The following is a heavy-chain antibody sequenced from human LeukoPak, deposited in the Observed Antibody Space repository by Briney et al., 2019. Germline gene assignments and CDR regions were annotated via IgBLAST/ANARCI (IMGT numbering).Heavy chain of an antibody. CDR1: GYPFTSHY. CDR3: ARDNSVGDYAWWFDP. CDR2: IYPTGGRT. Sequence: VSVKVSCRACGYPFTSHYMQWVRQASGQGLVWMGLIYPTGGRTTYAQKFQGRVTMTRDLSTRTDYLELSSLRSEDTAVYYCARDNSVGDYAWWFDPWGQGTLVTVSS. V-gene: IGHV1-46*01. J-gene: IGHJ5*02. D-gene: IGHD1-26*01.